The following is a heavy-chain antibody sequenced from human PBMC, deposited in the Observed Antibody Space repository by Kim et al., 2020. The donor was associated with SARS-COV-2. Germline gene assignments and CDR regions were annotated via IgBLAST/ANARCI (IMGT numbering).Heavy chain of an antibody. Sequence: STPYLRSGVTISVDTSKNQFSLKLSFVTAADTAVYYCARQQDILTGFFVWGQGTMVTVSS. CDR3: ARQQDILTGFFV. J-gene: IGHJ3*01. V-gene: IGHV4-39*01. D-gene: IGHD3-9*01.